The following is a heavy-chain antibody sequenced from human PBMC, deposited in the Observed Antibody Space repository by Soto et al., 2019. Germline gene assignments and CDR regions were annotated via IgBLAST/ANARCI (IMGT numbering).Heavy chain of an antibody. D-gene: IGHD4-17*01. CDR3: ARAAQDYGDDVWYGTDV. Sequence: PGGSLRLSCAASGFTFSNFDMHWVRQATGKGLEWVSAIGTAGDPNYPGSVEGRFTVSRENAKNSLYLQMNSLSAGDTAVYYCARAAQDYGDDVWYGTDVWGQGTTVTVSS. CDR1: GFTFSNFD. J-gene: IGHJ6*02. V-gene: IGHV3-13*05. CDR2: IGTAGDP.